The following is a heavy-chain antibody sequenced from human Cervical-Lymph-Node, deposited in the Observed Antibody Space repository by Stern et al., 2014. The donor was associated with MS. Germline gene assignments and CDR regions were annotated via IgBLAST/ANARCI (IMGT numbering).Heavy chain of an antibody. CDR3: ARAQRRIVGATKDAFDI. J-gene: IGHJ3*02. D-gene: IGHD1-26*01. V-gene: IGHV4-31*03. CDR1: GGSITSGTYY. CDR2: IYYSGIT. Sequence: QVQLQESGPGLVKPSQTLSLTCTVSGGSITSGTYYWSWIRQHPGKGLEWIGYIYYSGITYYNPSLKSRVTISVDMSKNQFSLKLGSVTAADTAVYYCARAQRRIVGATKDAFDIWGQGTMFTVSS.